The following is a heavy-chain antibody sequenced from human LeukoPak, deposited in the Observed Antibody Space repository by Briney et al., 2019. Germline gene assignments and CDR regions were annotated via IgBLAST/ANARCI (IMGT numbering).Heavy chain of an antibody. CDR2: IKSKTDGGTT. CDR1: GFTFSNAW. D-gene: IGHD4-17*01. J-gene: IGHJ4*02. V-gene: IGHV3-15*01. Sequence: TGGSLRLSCAASGFTFSNAWMSWARQAPGKGLEWVGRIKSKTDGGTTDYAAPVKGRFTISRDDSKNTLYLQMNSLKTEDTAVYYCTTEHSTFGGDYPGPFDYWGQGTLVTVSS. CDR3: TTEHSTFGGDYPGPFDY.